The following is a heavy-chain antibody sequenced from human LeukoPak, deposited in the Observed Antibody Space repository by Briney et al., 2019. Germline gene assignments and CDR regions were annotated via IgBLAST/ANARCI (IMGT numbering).Heavy chain of an antibody. CDR2: IYYSGST. CDR3: ARTVRGVINYYYYYMGV. Sequence: SETLSLTCTVSGGSISSSSYYWGWIRQPPGKGLEWIGSIYYSGSTYYNPSLKSRVTISVDTSKNQFSLKLSSVTAADTAVYYCARTVRGVINYYYYYMGVWGKGTTVTISS. CDR1: GGSISSSSYY. D-gene: IGHD3-10*01. V-gene: IGHV4-39*01. J-gene: IGHJ6*03.